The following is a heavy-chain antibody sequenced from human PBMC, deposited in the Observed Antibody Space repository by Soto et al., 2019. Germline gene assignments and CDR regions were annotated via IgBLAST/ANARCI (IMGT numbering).Heavy chain of an antibody. V-gene: IGHV1-3*01. D-gene: IGHD2-15*01. Sequence: QVQLVQSGAEVKKPGASVKVSCKASGYTFTSYAMHWVRQAPGQRLAWLGWINAGNGNTKYSQKVQGRGTIPRDTYASTAYMELSSRRSQDTALYYEAGGASCVPYVVHYWGQGTLGTVSS. CDR2: INAGNGNT. CDR1: GYTFTSYA. CDR3: AGGASCVPYVVHY. J-gene: IGHJ4*02.